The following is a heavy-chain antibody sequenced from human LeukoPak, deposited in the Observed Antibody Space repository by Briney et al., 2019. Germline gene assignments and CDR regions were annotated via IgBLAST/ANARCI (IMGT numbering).Heavy chain of an antibody. CDR2: IDTDGSST. V-gene: IGHV3-74*01. CDR1: GFTFDDYG. Sequence: PGGSLRLSCAASGFTFDDYGMSWVRQAPGKGLVWVSRIDTDGSSTTYADSVKGRFTVSRDNAKNTLYLQMNSLRAEDTAVYYCTRGYAGIDYWGQGTLVTVSS. CDR3: TRGYAGIDY. D-gene: IGHD5-12*01. J-gene: IGHJ4*02.